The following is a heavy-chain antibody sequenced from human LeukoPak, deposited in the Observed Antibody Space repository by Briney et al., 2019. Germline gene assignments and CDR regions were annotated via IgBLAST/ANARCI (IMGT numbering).Heavy chain of an antibody. CDR1: GGTFSSYA. CDR3: ARGAGRGYGNGVDY. D-gene: IGHD5-18*01. Sequence: ASVKVSCKASGGTFSSYAISWVRQAPGQGLEWMGGIIPIFGTANYAQKFQGRVTITADESTSTAYMELSSLRSEDTAVYYCARGAGRGYGNGVDYWGQGPLVTVPS. CDR2: IIPIFGTA. V-gene: IGHV1-69*13. J-gene: IGHJ4*02.